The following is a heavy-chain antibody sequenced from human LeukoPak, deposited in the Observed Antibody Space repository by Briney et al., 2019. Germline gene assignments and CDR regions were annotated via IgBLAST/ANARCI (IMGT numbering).Heavy chain of an antibody. CDR2: LSGSGGGT. Sequence: GGSLRLSCAVSGITLSNYGMSWVRQAPGKGLEWVAGLSGSGGGTNYADSVQGRFAISRDNPKNTLYLQMNSLRAEDTAVYFCAKRGVVIRVFLVGFHKEAYYFDSWGQGALVTVSS. CDR3: AKRGVVIRVFLVGFHKEAYYFDS. V-gene: IGHV3-23*01. CDR1: GITLSNYG. J-gene: IGHJ4*02. D-gene: IGHD3-10*01.